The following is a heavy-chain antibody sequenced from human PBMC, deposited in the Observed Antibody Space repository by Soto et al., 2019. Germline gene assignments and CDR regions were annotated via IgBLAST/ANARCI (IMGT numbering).Heavy chain of an antibody. CDR3: ARQGAYNLDY. J-gene: IGHJ4*02. D-gene: IGHD1-1*01. CDR1: GDSINNIYW. CDR2: IHESGPT. V-gene: IGHV4-4*02. Sequence: QVQLQESGPGLVKPSGTLSLTCTVSGDSINNIYWWGWVRQPPGQALEWIGEIHESGPTNYNPSPKSRVTISMERSQSQFSLRLNSVTAADTAVYYCARQGAYNLDYWGQGTLVTVSS.